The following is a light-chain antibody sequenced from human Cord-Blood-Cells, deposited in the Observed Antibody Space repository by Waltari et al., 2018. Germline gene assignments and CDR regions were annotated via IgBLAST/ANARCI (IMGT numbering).Light chain of an antibody. CDR3: CSYAGSSTVV. CDR1: RSDVGSYTL. J-gene: IGLJ2*01. CDR2: EVS. V-gene: IGLV2-23*02. Sequence: QSALPQPASVSGSPGQSITLSCTGIRSDVGSYTLVSWYQPHPGKAPKLMIYEVSKRPSGVSNRFSGSKSGNTASLTISGLQAEDEADYYCCSYAGSSTVVFGGGTKLTVL.